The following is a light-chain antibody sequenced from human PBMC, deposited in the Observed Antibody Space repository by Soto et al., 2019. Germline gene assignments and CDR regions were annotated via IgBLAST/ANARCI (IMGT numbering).Light chain of an antibody. V-gene: IGLV1-44*01. CDR1: SSNIGSNP. CDR3: AAWDDSLNGQV. Sequence: QSVLTQPPSASGAPGQRVTISCSGSSSNIGSNPVNWYQQVPGTAPKLLIYSSRQRPSGVPDRFSGSQSGTSASLAISGLRSEDEADYYCAAWDDSLNGQVFGGGTKVTVL. J-gene: IGLJ2*01. CDR2: SSR.